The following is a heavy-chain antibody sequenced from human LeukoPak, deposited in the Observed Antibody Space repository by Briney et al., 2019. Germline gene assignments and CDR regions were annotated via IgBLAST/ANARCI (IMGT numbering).Heavy chain of an antibody. V-gene: IGHV4-39*01. CDR2: MSYSGSS. CDR3: ARFYTTSQYGSGYMDV. D-gene: IGHD3-10*01. CDR1: GGSISSSSYY. Sequence: SETLSLTCTVSGGSISSSSYYWGWIRQPPGKGLEWIGSMSYSGSSYYNPSLKSRVTIAVDTSKTQFSLKLSSVTAADTAVYYCARFYTTSQYGSGYMDVWGKGTTVTVSS. J-gene: IGHJ6*03.